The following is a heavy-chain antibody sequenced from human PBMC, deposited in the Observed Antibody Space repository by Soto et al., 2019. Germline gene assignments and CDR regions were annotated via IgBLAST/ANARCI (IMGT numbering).Heavy chain of an antibody. J-gene: IGHJ4*02. V-gene: IGHV3-23*01. CDR3: AKRSTSPTFDT. D-gene: IGHD1-26*01. Sequence: EVQLLESGGGLVQPGESLRLSCAASGFTFSSYAMSWVRQAPGKGLEWVSVISGSDDSTYYADSVKGRFTISRDNSKNTRYLKMTTRRAETTAVYNWAKRSTSPTFDTGGQAPLVTSSS. CDR1: GFTFSSYA. CDR2: ISGSDDST.